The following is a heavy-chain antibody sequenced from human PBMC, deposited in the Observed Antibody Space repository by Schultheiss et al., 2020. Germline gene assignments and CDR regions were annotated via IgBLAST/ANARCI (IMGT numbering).Heavy chain of an antibody. V-gene: IGHV4-61*05. CDR3: ARTLAYGEGAGVFDY. CDR2: IYYSGST. CDR1: GGSISTNSNY. D-gene: IGHD4-17*01. Sequence: SETLSLTCTVSGGSISTNSNYWGWIRQPPGKGLEWIGYIYYSGSTNYNPSLKSRVTISVDTSKNQFSLKLSSVTAADTAVYYCARTLAYGEGAGVFDYWGQGTLVTVSS. J-gene: IGHJ4*02.